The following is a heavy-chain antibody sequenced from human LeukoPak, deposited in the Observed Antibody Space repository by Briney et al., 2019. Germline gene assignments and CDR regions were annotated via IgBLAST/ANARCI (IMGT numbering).Heavy chain of an antibody. V-gene: IGHV3-21*01. J-gene: IGHJ4*02. CDR3: ARVGVAVPAAIVPFGY. CDR1: GFTFSSYS. CDR2: ISSSSSYI. Sequence: PGGSLRLSCAASGFTFSSYSMNWVRQAPGKGLEWVSSISSSSSYIYYADSVKGRFTISRDNAKNSLYLQMNSLRAEDTAVYYCARVGVAVPAAIVPFGYWGQGTLVTVSS. D-gene: IGHD2-2*01.